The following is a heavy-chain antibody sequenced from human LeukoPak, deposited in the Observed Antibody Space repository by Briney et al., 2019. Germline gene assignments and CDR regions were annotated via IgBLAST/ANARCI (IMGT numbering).Heavy chain of an antibody. Sequence: GGSLRLSCAASGFTFSDCAMSWVRQAPGKGLEWVSGIRGSGGSTYYADSVKGRFTISRDNSKNTMYLQMNSLRAEDTAVYYCAKDVVAAPSRFDYWGQGTPVTVSS. J-gene: IGHJ4*02. CDR2: IRGSGGST. CDR3: AKDVVAAPSRFDY. CDR1: GFTFSDCA. V-gene: IGHV3-23*01. D-gene: IGHD1-26*01.